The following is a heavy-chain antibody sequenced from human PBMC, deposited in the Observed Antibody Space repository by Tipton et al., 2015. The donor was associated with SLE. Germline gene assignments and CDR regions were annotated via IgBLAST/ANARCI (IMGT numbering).Heavy chain of an antibody. D-gene: IGHD2-8*02. CDR1: GASISSFY. CDR2: IFHSGDV. J-gene: IGHJ5*02. Sequence: LRLSCTVSGASISSFYWGWIRQPPGKGLEWMGSIFHSGDVYYNPSVKSRVTISIETSKNEFSLQLTSMTAADTAVYYCVRDGFCRSGVCYRNWFDPWGPGSLVTVSS. V-gene: IGHV4-38-2*02. CDR3: VRDGFCRSGVCYRNWFDP.